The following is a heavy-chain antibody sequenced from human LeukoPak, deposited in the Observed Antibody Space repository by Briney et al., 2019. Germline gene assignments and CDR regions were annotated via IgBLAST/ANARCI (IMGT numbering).Heavy chain of an antibody. CDR2: IYTSGST. CDR1: GVSISSYY. V-gene: IGHV4-4*07. CDR3: VREQAVAPFDY. D-gene: IGHD6-19*01. J-gene: IGHJ4*02. Sequence: SETLSLTCTVSGVSISSYYWSWIRQPAGKGLEWIGRIYTSGSTNYNPSLKSRVTISVDTSKNQFSLKLSSVTAADTAGYYCVREQAVAPFDYWGQGTLVTVSS.